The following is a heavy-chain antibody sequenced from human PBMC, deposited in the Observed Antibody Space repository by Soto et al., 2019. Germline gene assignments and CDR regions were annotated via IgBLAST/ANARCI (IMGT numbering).Heavy chain of an antibody. Sequence: QVHLVQSGAEVKKPGASVKVSCKGSGYAFTTYGITWVRQAPGQGLEWMGWISAHNGNTNYAQKLQGRVTVTRDTTTSTAYMELRSLRSDDTAVYYCARGRDGDYWGQGALVTVSS. CDR1: GYAFTTYG. CDR3: ARGRDGDY. J-gene: IGHJ4*02. D-gene: IGHD6-6*01. CDR2: ISAHNGNT. V-gene: IGHV1-18*01.